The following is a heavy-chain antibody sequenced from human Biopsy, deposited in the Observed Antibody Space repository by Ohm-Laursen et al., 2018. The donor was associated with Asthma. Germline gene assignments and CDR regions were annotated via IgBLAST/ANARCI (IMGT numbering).Heavy chain of an antibody. Sequence: SLRLSCAAPGFTFSSYAMSWVRQAPGKGLEWVAVIWYDGSNKYYADSVKGRFTISRDNSKNTLYLQMNSLRAEDTAVYYCARDREYSSGWYQPLFDYWGQGTLVTVSS. D-gene: IGHD6-19*01. V-gene: IGHV3-33*01. CDR3: ARDREYSSGWYQPLFDY. J-gene: IGHJ4*02. CDR2: IWYDGSNK. CDR1: GFTFSSYA.